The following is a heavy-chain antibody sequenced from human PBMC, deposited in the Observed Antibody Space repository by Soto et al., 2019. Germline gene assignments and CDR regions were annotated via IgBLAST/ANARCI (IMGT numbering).Heavy chain of an antibody. CDR1: GYTFTSYA. Sequence: GASVKVSCKASGYTFTSYAMHWVRQAPGQRLEWMGWINAGNGNTKYSQKFQGRVTITRDTSASAAYMELSSLRSEDTSVYYCARDDGSNTKLPAARDIWGQGTMVTVSS. J-gene: IGHJ3*02. CDR3: ARDDGSNTKLPAARDI. V-gene: IGHV1-3*01. CDR2: INAGNGNT. D-gene: IGHD2-15*01.